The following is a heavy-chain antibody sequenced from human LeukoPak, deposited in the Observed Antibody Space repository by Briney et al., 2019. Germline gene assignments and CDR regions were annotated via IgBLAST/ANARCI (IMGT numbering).Heavy chain of an antibody. V-gene: IGHV1-69*04. CDR2: IIPILGIA. CDR3: ARDLGAGVVVPAAYTPFDP. D-gene: IGHD2-2*01. J-gene: IGHJ5*02. Sequence: SVKVSCKASGGTFSSYTISWVRQAPGQGLEWMGRIIPILGIANYAQKFQGRVTITADKSTSTAYMELSSLRSEDTAVYYCARDLGAGVVVPAAYTPFDPWGQGTLVTVSS. CDR1: GGTFSSYT.